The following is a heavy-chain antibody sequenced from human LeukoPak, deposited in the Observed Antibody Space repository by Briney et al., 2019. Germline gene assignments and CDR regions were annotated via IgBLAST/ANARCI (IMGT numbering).Heavy chain of an antibody. V-gene: IGHV3-30*18. Sequence: GRSLRLSCAASGFTFSSYGMHWVRQAPGKGLEWVAVISYDGSNKYYADSVKGRFTISRDNSKNTLYLQMNSLRAEDTAVYYCAKGGVRAAAFDYWGQGTLVTVSS. CDR1: GFTFSSYG. J-gene: IGHJ4*02. CDR3: AKGGVRAAAFDY. D-gene: IGHD6-13*01. CDR2: ISYDGSNK.